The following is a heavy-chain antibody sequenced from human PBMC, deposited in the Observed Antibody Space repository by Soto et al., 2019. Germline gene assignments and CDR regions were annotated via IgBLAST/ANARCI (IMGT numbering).Heavy chain of an antibody. V-gene: IGHV3-13*04. CDR2: IGTAGDT. J-gene: IGHJ1*01. CDR3: AKGVPGIAVAGTGYFQH. CDR1: GFTFSSYD. D-gene: IGHD6-19*01. Sequence: PGGSLRLSCAASGFTFSSYDMQWVRQATGKGLEWVSAIGTAGDTYYPGSVKGRFTISRDNSKNTLYLQMNSLRAEDTAVYYCAKGVPGIAVAGTGYFQHWGQGTLVTVSS.